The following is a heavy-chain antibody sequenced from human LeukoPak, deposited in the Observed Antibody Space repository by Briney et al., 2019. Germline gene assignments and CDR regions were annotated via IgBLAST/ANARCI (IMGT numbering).Heavy chain of an antibody. Sequence: SETLSLTCAVYGGSFSGYYWSWIRQPPGKGLEWIGEINHSGSTNYNPSLKSRVTISVDTSKNQFSLKLSSVTAADTAVYYCARRPSITMVRGVINYYYYYMDVWGKGTTVTISS. CDR1: GGSFSGYY. V-gene: IGHV4-34*01. D-gene: IGHD3-10*01. J-gene: IGHJ6*03. CDR2: INHSGST. CDR3: ARRPSITMVRGVINYYYYYMDV.